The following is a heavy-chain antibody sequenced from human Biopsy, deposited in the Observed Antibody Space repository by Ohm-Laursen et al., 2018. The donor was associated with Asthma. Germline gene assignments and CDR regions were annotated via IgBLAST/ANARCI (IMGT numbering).Heavy chain of an antibody. D-gene: IGHD4-17*01. V-gene: IGHV1-58*01. J-gene: IGHJ4*02. CDR1: GFPLTAYT. CDR3: AAGRTSLNGESLI. CDR2: IVLGSGDT. Sequence: SVKVSCNVSGFPLTAYTFQWVRQARGPGLEWIGWIVLGSGDTNYAQKFQERVTFTRDMSTSTASMELRGLRSEDTAVYFCAAGRTSLNGESLIWGQGTLVSVSS.